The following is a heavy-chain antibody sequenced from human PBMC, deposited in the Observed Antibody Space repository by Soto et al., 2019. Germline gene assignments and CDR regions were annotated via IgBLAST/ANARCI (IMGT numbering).Heavy chain of an antibody. V-gene: IGHV4-30-4*01. CDR1: GVSINRGDYY. CDR3: SREGGDFVQVPYY. Sequence: QVRLQESGPKLVRPSQTLSLTCSVSGVSINRGDYYWSWIRQSPGRGLEWIGSIYYNGETNYNPSLGSRVTMSVDTSKNQFFLELQSVVAADTSVYFCSREGGDFVQVPYYWGQGTLITVSS. D-gene: IGHD3-3*01. CDR2: IYYNGET. J-gene: IGHJ4*02.